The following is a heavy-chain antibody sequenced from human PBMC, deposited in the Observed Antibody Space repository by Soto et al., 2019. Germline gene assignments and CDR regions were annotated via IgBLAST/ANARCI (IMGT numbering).Heavy chain of an antibody. CDR1: GFTFNTYW. CDR3: ATRAGAPAD. J-gene: IGHJ4*02. V-gene: IGHV3-7*01. D-gene: IGHD6-25*01. Sequence: EVQLVESGGGLVQPGGSLRLSCVVSGFTFNTYWMTWIRQAPGKGLEWVANINEDGNKQNYVDSVRGRFTNSRDNAKTSLYLQMNSLRVEDTAVYYCATRAGAPADWGQGTLVTVSS. CDR2: INEDGNKQ.